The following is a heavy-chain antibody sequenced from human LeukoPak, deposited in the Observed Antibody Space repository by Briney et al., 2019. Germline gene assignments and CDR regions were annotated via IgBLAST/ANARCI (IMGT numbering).Heavy chain of an antibody. CDR2: IYYTGCT. Sequence: SETLSLTCTVSGGSVSSGHYYWSWIRQPPGKGLEWIGYIYYTGCTTYNPSLKSRVTISIDTSKNQFSLKLSSVTTADTAVYYCARYGSYLDFWGQGTLVIVAS. V-gene: IGHV4-61*01. D-gene: IGHD3-10*01. CDR3: ARYGSYLDF. CDR1: GGSVSSGHYY. J-gene: IGHJ4*02.